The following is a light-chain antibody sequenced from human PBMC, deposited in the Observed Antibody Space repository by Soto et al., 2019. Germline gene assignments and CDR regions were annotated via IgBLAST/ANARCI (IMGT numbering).Light chain of an antibody. CDR2: AAS. J-gene: IGKJ1*01. V-gene: IGKV1-8*01. Sequence: AIRMTQSPSSLSASTGDRVTITCRASQGISSYLAWYQQKPGKAPKFLIYAASTLQSGVPSRFSGSGSGTDFTLTISCLQSEDFATYYCQQYYSYPPTFGQGTKVDIK. CDR1: QGISSY. CDR3: QQYYSYPPT.